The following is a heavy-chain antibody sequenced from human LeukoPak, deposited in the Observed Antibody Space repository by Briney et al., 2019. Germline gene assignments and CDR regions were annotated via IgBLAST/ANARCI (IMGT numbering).Heavy chain of an antibody. CDR2: INHSGST. Sequence: PSETLSLTCAVYGGSFSGYYWSWIRQPPGKGLEWIGEINHSGSTNYNPSLKSRVTISVDTSKNQFSLKLSSVTAADTAVYYYARDRGLTTVTTGFDYWGQGTLVTVSS. V-gene: IGHV4-34*01. D-gene: IGHD4-17*01. CDR1: GGSFSGYY. J-gene: IGHJ4*02. CDR3: ARDRGLTTVTTGFDY.